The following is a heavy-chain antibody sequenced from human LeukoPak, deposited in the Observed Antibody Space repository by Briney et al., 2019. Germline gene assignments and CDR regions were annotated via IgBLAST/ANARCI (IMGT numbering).Heavy chain of an antibody. V-gene: IGHV1-69*06. CDR1: GGTFSSYA. J-gene: IGHJ5*02. CDR2: IIPIFGTA. CDR3: ARKVPNDSSGYYYRGQFDP. D-gene: IGHD3-22*01. Sequence: RWASVKVSCKASGGTFSSYAISWVRQAPGQGLEWMGGIIPIFGTANYAQKFQGRVTITADKSTSTAYMELSSLRSEDTAVYYCARKVPNDSSGYYYRGQFDPWGQGTLVTVSS.